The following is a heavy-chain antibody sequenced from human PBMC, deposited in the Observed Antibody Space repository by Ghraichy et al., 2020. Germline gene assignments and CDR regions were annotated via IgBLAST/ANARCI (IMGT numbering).Heavy chain of an antibody. V-gene: IGHV3-72*01. CDR2: AGNKANSYTT. J-gene: IGHJ4*02. CDR3: GRVPLAGGRGAAADD. CDR1: GFTFSDHY. D-gene: IGHD1-1*01. Sequence: GGSLRLSCAASGFTFSDHYMDWVRQAPGKGLEWLGRAGNKANSYTTSYAASVQGRFTVSRDDSKNSLYLQINSLKTEDTAVYYGGRVPLAGGRGAAADDWGQGNLLSVDS.